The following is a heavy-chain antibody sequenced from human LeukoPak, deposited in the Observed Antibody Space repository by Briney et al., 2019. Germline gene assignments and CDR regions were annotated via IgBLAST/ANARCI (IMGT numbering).Heavy chain of an antibody. CDR3: ARDRGGYDPFDY. V-gene: IGHV1-69*05. CDR2: IVPIFGTA. D-gene: IGHD5-12*01. Sequence: SVKVSCKASGGTFSSYAISWVRQAPGQGLEWMGRIVPIFGTANYAQKFQGRVTITTDESTSTAYMELSSLRSEDTAVYYCARDRGGYDPFDYWGQGTLVTVSS. J-gene: IGHJ4*02. CDR1: GGTFSSYA.